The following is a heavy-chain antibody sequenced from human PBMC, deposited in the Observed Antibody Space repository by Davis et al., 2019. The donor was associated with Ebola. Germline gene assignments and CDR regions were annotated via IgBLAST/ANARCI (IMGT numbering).Heavy chain of an antibody. CDR3: AKDHLDY. V-gene: IGHV3-74*03. J-gene: IGHJ4*02. Sequence: HTGGSLRLSCAASGFTFSSYWMHWVRQAPGKGLVWVSRINPDGTTTMYADSVEGRFTISRDNAKNTLFLQMDSLRAEDTAVYYCAKDHLDYWGQGTLVTVSS. CDR2: INPDGTTT. CDR1: GFTFSSYW.